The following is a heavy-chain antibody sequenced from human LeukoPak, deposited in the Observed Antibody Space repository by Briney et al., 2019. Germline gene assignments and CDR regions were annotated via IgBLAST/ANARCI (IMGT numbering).Heavy chain of an antibody. D-gene: IGHD2-15*01. CDR3: TRPRGYCSGGSCYPWYFDY. V-gene: IGHV3-73*01. CDR1: GFTFSGSA. J-gene: IGHJ4*02. CDR2: IRSKANSYAT. Sequence: PGGSLRLSCAASGFTFSGSAMHWVRQASGEGLEWVGRIRSKANSYATAYAASVKGRFTISRDDSKNTAYLQMNSLKTEDTAVYYCTRPRGYCSGGSCYPWYFDYWGQGTLVTVSS.